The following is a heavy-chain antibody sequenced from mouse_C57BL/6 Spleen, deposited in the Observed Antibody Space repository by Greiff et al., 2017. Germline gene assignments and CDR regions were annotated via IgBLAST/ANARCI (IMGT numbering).Heavy chain of an antibody. J-gene: IGHJ3*01. CDR3: ARAGYYYGSSPPWFAY. V-gene: IGHV1-66*01. Sequence: QVQLQQSGPELVKPGASVKISCKASGYSFTSYYIHWVKQRPGQGLEWIGWIYPGSGNTKYNEKFKGKATLTADTSSSTAYMQLSSLTSEESAVYYCARAGYYYGSSPPWFAYWGQGTLVTVSA. D-gene: IGHD1-1*01. CDR2: IYPGSGNT. CDR1: GYSFTSYY.